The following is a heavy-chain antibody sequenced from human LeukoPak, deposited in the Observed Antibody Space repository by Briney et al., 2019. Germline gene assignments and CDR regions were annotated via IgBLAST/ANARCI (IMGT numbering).Heavy chain of an antibody. V-gene: IGHV1-2*02. CDR1: EYTFTAYY. CDR2: INCDSGDT. Sequence: ASVKVSCMASEYTFTAYYMHWVRQAPGQGLEWVGWINCDSGDTNYAQNFQGRVTVTRDTSITIAYMELSSLRFDGTAVYFCATSMTATAPFDDWGQGTLVTVSS. J-gene: IGHJ4*02. CDR3: ATSMTATAPFDD. D-gene: IGHD2-21*02.